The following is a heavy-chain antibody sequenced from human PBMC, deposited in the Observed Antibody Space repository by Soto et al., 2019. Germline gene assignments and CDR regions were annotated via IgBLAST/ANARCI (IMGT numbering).Heavy chain of an antibody. CDR2: IYSGGST. CDR3: ARDPWAADY. CDR1: GFTVSTKY. J-gene: IGHJ4*02. Sequence: PGGSLRLPCAAPGFTVSTKYMSWVRQAPGKGLEWVSVIYSGGSTFYADSVRGRFTISRDNSKNTVNLQMNSLRAEDTAVYYCARDPWAADYWGQGTLVTVSS. D-gene: IGHD3-16*01. V-gene: IGHV3-66*01.